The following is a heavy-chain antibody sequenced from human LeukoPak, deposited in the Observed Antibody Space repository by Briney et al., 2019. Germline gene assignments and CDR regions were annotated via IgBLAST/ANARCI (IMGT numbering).Heavy chain of an antibody. D-gene: IGHD2-15*01. Sequence: GGSLRLSCAASGFTFSSYGMHWVRQAPGKGLEWVAFIRYDGSNKYYADSVKGRFTISRDSSKNTLYLQMNSLRAEDTAVYYCAKSGGYCSGGSCATKYYFDYWGQGTLVTVSS. V-gene: IGHV3-30*02. J-gene: IGHJ4*02. CDR2: IRYDGSNK. CDR3: AKSGGYCSGGSCATKYYFDY. CDR1: GFTFSSYG.